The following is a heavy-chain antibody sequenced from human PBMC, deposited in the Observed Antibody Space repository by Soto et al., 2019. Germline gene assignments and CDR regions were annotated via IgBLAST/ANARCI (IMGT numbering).Heavy chain of an antibody. D-gene: IGHD2-8*02. CDR1: GDPLSRPDYY. Sequence: QVQLQESGPGLLKPSQTLSLTCTVSGDPLSRPDYYWSWIRQPPGKCLEWIGYIYYTGNSHYNPSLKSIVNVAVDTSKLQISLTLATVTASDTAVYYCARVGEVVYVPTHGNYCRYGMNVWGQGDTVAVSS. V-gene: IGHV4-30-4*01. J-gene: IGHJ6*02. CDR3: ARVGEVVYVPTHGNYCRYGMNV. CDR2: IYYTGNS.